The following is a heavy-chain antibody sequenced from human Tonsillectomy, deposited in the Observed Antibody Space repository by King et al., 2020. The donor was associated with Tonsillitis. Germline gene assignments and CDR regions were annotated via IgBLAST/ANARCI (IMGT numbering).Heavy chain of an antibody. CDR2: FSGSGGSR. CDR3: AKDSRRGPGAFDI. V-gene: IGHV3-23*04. D-gene: IGHD3-16*01. Sequence: VQLVESGGGLVQPGGSLRLSFAASGFTFSSYAMIWVRPSPGKGREWVAAFSGSGGSRSYAASVKGRLTISRDNSKNTLYLQMNSLRSEDTAVYYCAKDSRRGPGAFDIWGQGTMVTVSS. CDR1: GFTFSSYA. J-gene: IGHJ3*02.